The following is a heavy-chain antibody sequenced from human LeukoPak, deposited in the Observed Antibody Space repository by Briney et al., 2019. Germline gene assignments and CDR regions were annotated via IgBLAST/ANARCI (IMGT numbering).Heavy chain of an antibody. V-gene: IGHV3-30-3*02. CDR1: GFTFSTYG. J-gene: IGHJ4*02. CDR3: AKQLGYCSDGSCYFPY. D-gene: IGHD2-15*01. CDR2: ISYDGSNK. Sequence: GGSLRLSCAASGFTFSTYGIHWVRQAPGKGLEWVALISYDGSNKYYADSVKGRFTISRDNSKSTLCLQMNSLRAEDTAVYYCAKQLGYCSDGSCYFPYWGQGTLVTVSS.